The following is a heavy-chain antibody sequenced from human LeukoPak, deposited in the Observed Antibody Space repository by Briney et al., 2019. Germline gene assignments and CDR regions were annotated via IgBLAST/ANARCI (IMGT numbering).Heavy chain of an antibody. Sequence: GESLKISFKGSGYRFTSYWIGWVRPVPGKGLEWMGIIYPGDSDTRYSPSFQGQVTISADKSISTAYLQWSSLKASDTAMYYCARQYYGSGSYTDYWGQGTLVTVSS. CDR2: IYPGDSDT. D-gene: IGHD3-10*01. V-gene: IGHV5-51*01. CDR3: ARQYYGSGSYTDY. CDR1: GYRFTSYW. J-gene: IGHJ4*02.